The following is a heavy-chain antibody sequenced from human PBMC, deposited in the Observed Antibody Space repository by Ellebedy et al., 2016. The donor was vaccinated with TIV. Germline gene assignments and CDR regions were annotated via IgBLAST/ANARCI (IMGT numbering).Heavy chain of an antibody. CDR1: GFTFSSYA. J-gene: IGHJ3*02. D-gene: IGHD2-2*02. CDR3: AKGPYTLDDAFDI. V-gene: IGHV3-23*01. Sequence: GESLKISXAASGFTFSSYAMSWVRQAPGKGLEWVSAISGSGGSTYYADSVKGRFTISRDNSKNTLYLQMNSLRAEDTAVYYCAKGPYTLDDAFDIWGQGTMVTVSS. CDR2: ISGSGGST.